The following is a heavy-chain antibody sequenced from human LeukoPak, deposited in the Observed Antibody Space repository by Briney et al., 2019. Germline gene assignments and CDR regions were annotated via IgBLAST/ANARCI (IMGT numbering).Heavy chain of an antibody. CDR3: ARRAQKLIAAAGTFLS. CDR1: GGSFSGYY. CDR2: INHSGST. D-gene: IGHD6-13*01. Sequence: KASETLSLTCAVYGGSFSGYYWSWIRQPPGKGLGWIGEINHSGSTNYNPSLKSRVTISVDTSKYQFSLKLSSVTAADTAVYYCARRAQKLIAAAGTFLSWGQGTLVTVSS. J-gene: IGHJ4*02. V-gene: IGHV4-34*01.